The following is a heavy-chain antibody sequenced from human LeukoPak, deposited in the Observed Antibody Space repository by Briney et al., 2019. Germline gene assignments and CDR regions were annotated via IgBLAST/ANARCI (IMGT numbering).Heavy chain of an antibody. D-gene: IGHD3-3*01. J-gene: IGHJ4*02. CDR3: ARGLPLWSGYNDSFDY. V-gene: IGHV1-2*02. CDR2: INANSGGT. Sequence: ASVKVSCKASEYTFTGYDLHWVRQAPGQGLEWMGWINANSGGTNYAQKFQGRVTMTRDTSISTAYMELSRPRSDDTAVYYCARGLPLWSGYNDSFDYWGQGTLVTVSS. CDR1: EYTFTGYD.